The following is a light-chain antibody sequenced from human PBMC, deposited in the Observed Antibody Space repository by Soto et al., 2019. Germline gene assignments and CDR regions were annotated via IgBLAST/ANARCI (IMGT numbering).Light chain of an antibody. Sequence: EIVLTQSPATLSLSPGERETLSCRASQSVSIYLAWYQQKPGQAPRLLIYDASNRATGIPARFSGSGSGTDFTFTISSLEPEDFAVYYCQQRSNWPLTFGGGTKVDIK. CDR2: DAS. CDR3: QQRSNWPLT. V-gene: IGKV3-11*01. J-gene: IGKJ4*01. CDR1: QSVSIY.